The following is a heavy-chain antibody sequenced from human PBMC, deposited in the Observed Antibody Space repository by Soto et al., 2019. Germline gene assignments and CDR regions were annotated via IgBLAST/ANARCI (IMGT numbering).Heavy chain of an antibody. Sequence: GASVKVSCKTSGFTFTDYGISWVRQAPGQGLEWMGWITPYSGSTRYAEKLQGRVTLTADKSTSTVYMELSSLRSEDTAVYYCARSIMITFGGVIAGYYFDYWGQGTLVTVSS. CDR2: ITPYSGST. V-gene: IGHV1-18*01. D-gene: IGHD3-16*02. CDR3: ARSIMITFGGVIAGYYFDY. CDR1: GFTFTDYG. J-gene: IGHJ4*02.